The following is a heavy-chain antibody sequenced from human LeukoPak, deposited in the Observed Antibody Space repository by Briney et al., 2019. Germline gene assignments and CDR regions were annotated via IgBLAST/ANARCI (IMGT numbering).Heavy chain of an antibody. V-gene: IGHV4-39*01. CDR3: ARLGGSGDTFDI. CDR2: IYSSGST. D-gene: IGHD3-10*01. CDR1: GGSISSSSYY. Sequence: PSETLSLTCTVSGGSISSSSYYSAWIRQPPGKGLEWIGCIYSSGSTYYNPSLMSRVTISVDTSRRQFSLKLSSVTAADTAVYYCARLGGSGDTFDIWDQGTMVTVSS. J-gene: IGHJ3*02.